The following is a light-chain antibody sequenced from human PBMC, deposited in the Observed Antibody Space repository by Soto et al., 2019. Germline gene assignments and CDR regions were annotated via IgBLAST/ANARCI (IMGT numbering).Light chain of an antibody. CDR1: QSLLHSNGYNY. CDR3: MQALQTPYT. Sequence: DIVMTQSPLSLPVTPGEPASISCRSSQSLLHSNGYNYLDWYLQKPGQSPPLLIYLGSNRASGVPDRFGGSGSGTDFTLKISRVEAEDVGVYYCMQALQTPYTCGQGTKLEIK. J-gene: IGKJ2*01. V-gene: IGKV2-28*01. CDR2: LGS.